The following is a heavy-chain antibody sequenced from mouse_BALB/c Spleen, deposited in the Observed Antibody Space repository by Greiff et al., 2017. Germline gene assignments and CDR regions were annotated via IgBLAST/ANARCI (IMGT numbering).Heavy chain of an antibody. Sequence: VQLQESGAELAKPGASVKMSCKASGYTFTSYWMHWVKQRPGQGLEWIGYINPSTGYTEYNQKFKDKATLTADKSSSTAYMQLSSLTSEDSAVYYCARYRGGDYFDYWGQGTTLTVSS. D-gene: IGHD1-1*02. CDR3: ARYRGGDYFDY. J-gene: IGHJ2*01. CDR1: GYTFTSYW. CDR2: INPSTGYT. V-gene: IGHV1-7*01.